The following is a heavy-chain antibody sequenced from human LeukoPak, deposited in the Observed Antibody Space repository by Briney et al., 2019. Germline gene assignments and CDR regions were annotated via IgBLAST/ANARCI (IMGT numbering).Heavy chain of an antibody. D-gene: IGHD3-22*01. CDR3: ARPYYYGSKIDP. Sequence: SGTLSLTCTVSGGSISSGAYYWSWIRPPPGTGLEWIAYMYYSGSNYYNPSLKSRVTMSAATAKNQLYLKLRTVTAAATAVFYCARPYYYGSKIDPWGREIRVTVST. V-gene: IGHV4-30-4*01. CDR2: MYYSGSN. CDR1: GGSISSGAYY. J-gene: IGHJ5*02.